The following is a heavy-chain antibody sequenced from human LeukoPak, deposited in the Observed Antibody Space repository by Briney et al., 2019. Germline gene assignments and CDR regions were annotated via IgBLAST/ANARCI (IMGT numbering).Heavy chain of an antibody. J-gene: IGHJ4*02. Sequence: GGSLSLSCVASGFTFSDYWMTWVRQAPGKGLEWVASIKQDGSDKKYVDSVKGRFTISRDNAKNSLYLQMDSLRDEDTAVYYCARGGGDYWGQGTLVTVTS. D-gene: IGHD1-26*01. V-gene: IGHV3-7*01. CDR1: GFTFSDYW. CDR3: ARGGGDY. CDR2: IKQDGSDK.